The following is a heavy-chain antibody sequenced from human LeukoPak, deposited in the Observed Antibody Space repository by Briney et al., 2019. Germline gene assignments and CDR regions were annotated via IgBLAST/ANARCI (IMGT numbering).Heavy chain of an antibody. V-gene: IGHV4-39*01. Sequence: SETLSLTXTVSGGSISSSSYYWGWIRQPPGKGLEWIGSIYYSGSTYYNPSLKSRVTISVDTSKNQFSLKLSSVTAADTAVYYCARHSRIFGVVIARWFDPWGQGTLVTVSS. D-gene: IGHD3-3*01. J-gene: IGHJ5*02. CDR3: ARHSRIFGVVIARWFDP. CDR2: IYYSGST. CDR1: GGSISSSSYY.